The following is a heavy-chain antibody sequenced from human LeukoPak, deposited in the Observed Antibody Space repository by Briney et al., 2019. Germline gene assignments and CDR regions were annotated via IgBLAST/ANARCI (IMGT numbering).Heavy chain of an antibody. Sequence: GGSQRLSCAPSGLTFSTYAVNWVRHAPGKGLEWVPAISSSGGTTYYADSVKGRFSISRDNSKNTLYLRMNSLRAEDTAIYYCAKDRNAWPTNFDSWGQGTLVTVSA. D-gene: IGHD5-24*01. CDR2: ISSSGGTT. CDR3: AKDRNAWPTNFDS. CDR1: GLTFSTYA. V-gene: IGHV3-23*01. J-gene: IGHJ4*02.